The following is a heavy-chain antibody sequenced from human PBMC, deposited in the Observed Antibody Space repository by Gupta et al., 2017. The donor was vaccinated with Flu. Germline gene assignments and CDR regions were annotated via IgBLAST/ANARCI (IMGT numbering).Heavy chain of an antibody. Sequence: QVQLVQSGAEVKKSGSSVKVSCKASGDTFSSYTFSWVRQAPGQGLEWMGGILPILGATNYAQEFQGRVTITADEGTSTVYMEVSSLKSDDTAVYHCVRLTPCGGDCYYFQHWGQGTLVTVPS. CDR1: GDTFSSYT. D-gene: IGHD2-21*02. CDR3: VRLTPCGGDCYYFQH. CDR2: ILPILGAT. V-gene: IGHV1-69*01. J-gene: IGHJ1*01.